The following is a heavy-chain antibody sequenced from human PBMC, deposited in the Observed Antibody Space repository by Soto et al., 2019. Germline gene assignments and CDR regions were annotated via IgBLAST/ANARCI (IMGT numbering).Heavy chain of an antibody. J-gene: IGHJ4*02. CDR1: GFTFSSYG. V-gene: IGHV3-33*01. Sequence: QVQLVESGGGVVQPGRSLRLSCAASGFTFSSYGMHWVRQAPGTGLEWVAVIWYDGSNKYYADSVKSRFTISRENSKNTLYRQRNSLRAEDTAVYYCAREGSAAAGPIDYWGQGTLVAVSS. CDR3: AREGSAAAGPIDY. CDR2: IWYDGSNK. D-gene: IGHD6-13*01.